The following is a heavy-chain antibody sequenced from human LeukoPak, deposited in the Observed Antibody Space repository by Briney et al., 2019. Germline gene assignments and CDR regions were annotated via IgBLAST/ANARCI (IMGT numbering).Heavy chain of an antibody. CDR3: ARQRKDYGSGSYYKYWFDP. V-gene: IGHV4-59*08. J-gene: IGHJ5*02. Sequence: PSETLSLTCTVSGGSISSYYWSWSRQPPGKGLEWMAYIYYSGSTNYNPSLKSRVTISVDTSKNQFSLKLSSVTAADTAVYYCARQRKDYGSGSYYKYWFDPWGQGTLVTVSS. CDR2: IYYSGST. CDR1: GGSISSYY. D-gene: IGHD3-10*01.